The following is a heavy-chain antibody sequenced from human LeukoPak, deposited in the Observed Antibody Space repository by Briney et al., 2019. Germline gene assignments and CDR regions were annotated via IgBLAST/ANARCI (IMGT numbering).Heavy chain of an antibody. J-gene: IGHJ1*01. CDR2: ISYDGSNK. CDR1: GFTFSSYA. Sequence: PGRSLRLSCAASGFTFSSYAMHWVRQAPGKGLEWVAVISYDGSNKYYADPVKGRFTISRDNSKKTLYLQMNSLRVEDTAVYYCARGDGYNDAEYLQHWGQGTLVTVS. D-gene: IGHD5-24*01. CDR3: ARGDGYNDAEYLQH. V-gene: IGHV3-30*04.